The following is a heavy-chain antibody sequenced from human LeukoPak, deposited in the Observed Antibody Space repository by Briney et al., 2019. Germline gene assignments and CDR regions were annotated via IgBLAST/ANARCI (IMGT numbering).Heavy chain of an antibody. CDR2: INHSGSI. Sequence: PSETLSLTCAVYGGSFSGYYWSWIRQPPGKGLEWIGEINHSGSINYNPSLKSRVTISVDTSKNQFSLKLSSVTAADTAVYYCARSLYSSSSFDYWGQGTLVTVSS. V-gene: IGHV4-34*01. CDR3: ARSLYSSSSFDY. J-gene: IGHJ4*02. D-gene: IGHD6-13*01. CDR1: GGSFSGYY.